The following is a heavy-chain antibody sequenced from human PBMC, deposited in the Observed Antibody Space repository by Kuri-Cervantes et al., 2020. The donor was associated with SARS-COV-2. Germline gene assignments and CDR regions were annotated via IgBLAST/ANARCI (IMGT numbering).Heavy chain of an antibody. CDR2: ISSSSSTI. CDR1: GFTFSSYS. V-gene: IGHV3-48*02. Sequence: LSLTCAASGFTFSSYSMNWVRQAPGKGLEWVSYISSSSSTIYYADSVKGRFTISRDNAKNPLYLQMDSLRDEDTAVYYCARDLLNVWSGYYYYYGMDVWGQGTTVTVSS. J-gene: IGHJ6*02. D-gene: IGHD3-3*01. CDR3: ARDLLNVWSGYYYYYGMDV.